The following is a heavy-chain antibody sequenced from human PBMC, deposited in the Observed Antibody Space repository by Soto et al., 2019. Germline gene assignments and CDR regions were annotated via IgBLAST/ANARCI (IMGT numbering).Heavy chain of an antibody. J-gene: IGHJ5*02. Sequence: ERCLRRSCAPGLITFSSYALKWARQAPGSRPEWVSAMSGSGGSTYYADSVKGRFTISRDNSKNTLYLQMNSLRAEDTAVYYCAKEGSDCSGGSCFSDWFGPCGELTLVTVCS. CDR2: MSGSGGST. CDR3: AKEGSDCSGGSCFSDWFGP. V-gene: IGHV3-23*01. D-gene: IGHD2-15*01. CDR1: LITFSSYA.